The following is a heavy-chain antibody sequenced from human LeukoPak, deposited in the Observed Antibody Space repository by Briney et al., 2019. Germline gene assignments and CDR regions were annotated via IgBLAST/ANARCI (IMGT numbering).Heavy chain of an antibody. CDR2: ISSSSSNI. J-gene: IGHJ4*02. CDR3: AREQYCSSTSCYPLGTYYFDY. Sequence: GGSLRLSCAASGFTLSSYRMNWVRQAPGKGLGWVSSISSSSSNIYYADSVKGRFTIPRDNAKKSLYLQMNSLRAEDTAVYYCAREQYCSSTSCYPLGTYYFDYWGQGTLVTVSS. D-gene: IGHD2-2*01. CDR1: GFTLSSYR. V-gene: IGHV3-21*01.